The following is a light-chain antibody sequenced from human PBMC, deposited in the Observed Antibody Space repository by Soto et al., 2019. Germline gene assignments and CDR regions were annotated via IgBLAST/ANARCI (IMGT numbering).Light chain of an antibody. Sequence: VMTQAPATLSVSPGERATLSCRASQNVSSNLAWFQQKPGQAPRLLIYGASTRATAIPARYSGSGSGTEFNLTISSLQSEDFAVYYCQQYGSSRTFGQGTKVDIK. V-gene: IGKV3-15*01. CDR3: QQYGSSRT. J-gene: IGKJ1*01. CDR1: QNVSSN. CDR2: GAS.